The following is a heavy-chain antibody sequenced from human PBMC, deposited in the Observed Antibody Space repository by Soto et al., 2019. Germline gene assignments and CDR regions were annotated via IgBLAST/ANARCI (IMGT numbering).Heavy chain of an antibody. D-gene: IGHD3-3*01. CDR3: ARDASVLRFLEWSGQFDP. CDR2: IYYSGST. CDR1: GGSISSYY. Sequence: SETLSLTCTVSGGSISSYYWSWIRQPPGKGLEWIGYIYYSGSTNYNPSLKSRVTISVDKAKNQFSLKLSTVTTADTAVYYCARDASVLRFLEWSGQFDPWGQGTLVTVSS. V-gene: IGHV4-59*01. J-gene: IGHJ5*02.